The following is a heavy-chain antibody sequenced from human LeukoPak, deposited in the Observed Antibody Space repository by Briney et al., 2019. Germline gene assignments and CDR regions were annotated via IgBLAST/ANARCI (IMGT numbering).Heavy chain of an antibody. J-gene: IGHJ4*02. CDR3: ARLLSSIAARQPKEVAFDY. Sequence: GASVKVSCKASGGTFSSYAISWVRQAPGQGLEWMGGIIPIFGTANYAQKFQGRVTITADESTSTAYMELSSLRSEDTAVYYCARLLSSIAARQPKEVAFDYWGQGTLVTVSS. CDR1: GGTFSSYA. CDR2: IIPIFGTA. D-gene: IGHD6-6*01. V-gene: IGHV1-69*13.